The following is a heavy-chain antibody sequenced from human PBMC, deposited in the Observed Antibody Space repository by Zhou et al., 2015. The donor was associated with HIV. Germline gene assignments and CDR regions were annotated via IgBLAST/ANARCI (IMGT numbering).Heavy chain of an antibody. D-gene: IGHD3-22*01. V-gene: IGHV3-33*06. CDR1: GFTFSSYG. J-gene: IGHJ4*02. CDR2: IWYDGSNK. CDR3: AKGSSGHYNAEYYFDD. Sequence: VQLVESGGGVVQPGRSLRLLCAASGFTFSSYGMHWVRQAPGKGLEWVAVIWYDGSNKYYADSVRGRFTISRDAFTSTVSLQMTNLRDDDTAVYYCAKGSSGHYNAEYYFDDCGQGTLVTVSS.